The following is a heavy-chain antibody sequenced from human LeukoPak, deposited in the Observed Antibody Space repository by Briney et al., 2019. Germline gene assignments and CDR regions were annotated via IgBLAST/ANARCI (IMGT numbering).Heavy chain of an antibody. CDR2: IFYSGST. CDR1: SGSISTSNYY. J-gene: IGHJ3*02. CDR3: ARGHYYGSRSYPADI. D-gene: IGHD3-10*01. V-gene: IGHV4-39*07. Sequence: SETLSLTCTVSSGSISTSNYYWGWVRQPPGKALEWIGNIFYSGSTYYSPSLKSRVTISVDTSKNQFSLKLSSVTAADTAVYYCARGHYYGSRSYPADIWGQGTMVTVSS.